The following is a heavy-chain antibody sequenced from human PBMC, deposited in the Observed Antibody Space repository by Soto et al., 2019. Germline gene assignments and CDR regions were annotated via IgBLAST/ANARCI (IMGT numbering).Heavy chain of an antibody. Sequence: EVQLVESGGGLVQPGGSLRLSCAASGFTFSSYWMHWVRQAPGKGLVWISRTNSDGTSISYADSAKGRFTISRDNAENTLFLQMNSLRAEDSAVYYCARGFPMDVWGQGTTVTVSS. CDR2: TNSDGTSI. J-gene: IGHJ6*02. V-gene: IGHV3-74*01. CDR1: GFTFSSYW. CDR3: ARGFPMDV.